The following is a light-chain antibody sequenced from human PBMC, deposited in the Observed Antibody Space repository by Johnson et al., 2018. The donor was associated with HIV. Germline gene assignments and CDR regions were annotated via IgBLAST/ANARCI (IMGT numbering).Light chain of an antibody. J-gene: IGLJ1*01. CDR2: KND. Sequence: QSVLTQPPSVSAAPGQKVTISCSGSYSNIGNNYVSWYQQVPGAAPKLLIYKNDKRPSGIPDRFSGSKSGTSATLSITGLQTGDEADYYCGTWDNSLSAHFVFGSGTKITVL. V-gene: IGLV1-51*02. CDR3: GTWDNSLSAHFV. CDR1: YSNIGNNY.